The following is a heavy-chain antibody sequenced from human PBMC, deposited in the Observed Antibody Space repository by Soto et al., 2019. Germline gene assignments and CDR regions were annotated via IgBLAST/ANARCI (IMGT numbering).Heavy chain of an antibody. CDR1: GYSFTAYW. J-gene: IGHJ6*02. CDR2: IDPTGSYV. D-gene: IGHD2-15*01. Sequence: GESLKISCKGSGYSFTAYWINWVRQMPGKGLEWMGKIDPTGSYVNYSPSFQGHVTISSDKSISTTYLQWSTLMASDTATYYCESHCSRTPCRYYHGMDVWGQGTTVTVSS. CDR3: ESHCSRTPCRYYHGMDV. V-gene: IGHV5-10-1*01.